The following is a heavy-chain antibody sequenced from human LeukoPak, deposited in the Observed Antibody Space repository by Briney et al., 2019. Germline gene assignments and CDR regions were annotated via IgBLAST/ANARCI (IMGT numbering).Heavy chain of an antibody. Sequence: SETLSLTCAVYGGSFSGYYWSWIRQPPGKGLEWIGEINHSGSTNYNPSLKSRFTISVDTSKNQFSLKLSSVTAADTAVYYCARSGYGSGRGRRFLDYWGQGTLVTVSS. CDR2: INHSGST. CDR3: ARSGYGSGRGRRFLDY. D-gene: IGHD3-10*01. V-gene: IGHV4-34*01. J-gene: IGHJ4*02. CDR1: GGSFSGYY.